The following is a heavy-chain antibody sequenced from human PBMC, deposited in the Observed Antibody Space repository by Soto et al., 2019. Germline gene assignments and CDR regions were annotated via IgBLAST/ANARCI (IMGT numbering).Heavy chain of an antibody. Sequence: QVQLQESGPGLVKPSETLSLTCNISGGSINDYYWSWIRQPPGKGLEWIGYIYYSGITNYNPSLTSRLTISLYTTNNPFSLKLTSVTAADTAVYYCATGRFYYGSEFWGQGTLVTVSS. CDR1: GGSINDYY. D-gene: IGHD3-10*01. CDR3: ATGRFYYGSEF. V-gene: IGHV4-59*01. J-gene: IGHJ4*02. CDR2: IYYSGIT.